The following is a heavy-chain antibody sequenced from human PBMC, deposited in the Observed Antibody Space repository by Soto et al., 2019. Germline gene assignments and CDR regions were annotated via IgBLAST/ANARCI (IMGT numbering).Heavy chain of an antibody. Sequence: EVQLVESGGGRVKPGGSLRLSCAASGFTFSDYSMNWVRQAPGKGLEWVSSISGRSTYIYYADSLKGRLTISRDNTKNSLYLQMNSLRAEDTAVYYWARRGYSGCSLDSWGQGTLVTVSS. CDR2: ISGRSTYI. CDR1: GFTFSDYS. CDR3: ARRGYSGCSLDS. D-gene: IGHD5-12*01. V-gene: IGHV3-21*01. J-gene: IGHJ5*01.